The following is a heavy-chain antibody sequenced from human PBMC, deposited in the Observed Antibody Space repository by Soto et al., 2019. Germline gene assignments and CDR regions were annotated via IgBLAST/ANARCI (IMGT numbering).Heavy chain of an antibody. CDR3: ARSRNLDV. Sequence: QVQVQQWGAGLLKPSETLSLTCAVYGGSFSENHWCWIRQPPGKGLEWIGEIQNTGGTNYSQSLKSLVTRSVDTSKNQLSLSLTSVSAADTAVYYCARSRNLDVWGQGTRVIVSS. V-gene: IGHV4-34*01. D-gene: IGHD1-1*01. J-gene: IGHJ6*02. CDR2: IQNTGGT. CDR1: GGSFSENH.